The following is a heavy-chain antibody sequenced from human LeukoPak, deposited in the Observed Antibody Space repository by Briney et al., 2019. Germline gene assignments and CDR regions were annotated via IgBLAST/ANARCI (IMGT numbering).Heavy chain of an antibody. CDR3: ARGFDNRNNNWFDP. Sequence: ASVKVSCKASGYTFTSYGISWVRQAPGQGLEWMGWISAYNGNTNYAQKLQGRVTMTTDTSTSTAYMGLRSLRSDDTAVYYCARGFDNRNNNWFDPWGQGTLVTVSS. D-gene: IGHD1-14*01. J-gene: IGHJ5*02. CDR2: ISAYNGNT. V-gene: IGHV1-18*01. CDR1: GYTFTSYG.